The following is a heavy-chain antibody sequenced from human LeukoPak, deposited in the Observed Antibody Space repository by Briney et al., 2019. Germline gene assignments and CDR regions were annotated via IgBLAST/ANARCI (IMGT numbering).Heavy chain of an antibody. CDR3: ARDRLGYSSGWYVFDY. CDR2: ISSSSSYI. V-gene: IGHV3-21*01. J-gene: IGHJ4*02. CDR1: GFTFSSYS. Sequence: GGSLRLSCAASGFTFSSYSMNWVRQAPGKGLEWVSSISSSSSYIYYADSVKGQFTISRDNAKNSLYLQMNSLRAEDTAVYYCARDRLGYSSGWYVFDYWGQGTLVTVSS. D-gene: IGHD6-19*01.